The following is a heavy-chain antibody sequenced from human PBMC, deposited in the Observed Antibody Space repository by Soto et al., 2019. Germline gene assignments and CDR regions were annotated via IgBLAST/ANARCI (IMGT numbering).Heavy chain of an antibody. CDR2: IGTAGDA. Sequence: EVQLVESGGGLVQPGGSLRLSCAASGFTFSSYDMHWVRQVTGKGLEWVSAIGTAGDAYYPHSVKGRFTISRENAKNSLYLQMNSLRAGDTAVYYCARALITGVLDYWGQGTLVTVSS. CDR3: ARALITGVLDY. CDR1: GFTFSSYD. D-gene: IGHD3-10*01. J-gene: IGHJ4*02. V-gene: IGHV3-13*04.